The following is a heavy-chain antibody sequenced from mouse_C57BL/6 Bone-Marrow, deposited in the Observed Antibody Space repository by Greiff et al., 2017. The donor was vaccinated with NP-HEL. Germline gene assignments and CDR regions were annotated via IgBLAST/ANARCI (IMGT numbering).Heavy chain of an antibody. Sequence: QVQLQQSGAELARPGASVKLSCKASGYTFTSYGISWVKQRTGQGLEWIGEIYPRSGNTYYNEKFKGQATLTADKSSSTAYMELRSLTSEDSAVYFCARRWGSSYGYYAMDYWGQGTSVTVSS. CDR3: ARRWGSSYGYYAMDY. V-gene: IGHV1-81*01. J-gene: IGHJ4*01. CDR2: IYPRSGNT. CDR1: GYTFTSYG. D-gene: IGHD1-1*01.